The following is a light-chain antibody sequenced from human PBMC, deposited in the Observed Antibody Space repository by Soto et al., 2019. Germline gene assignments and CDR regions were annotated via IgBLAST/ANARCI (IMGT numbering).Light chain of an antibody. CDR2: EGS. CDR1: SSDVGSDNL. CDR3: CSYEGSSTAI. Sequence: QSVLTQPASVSGSPGQSITISCTGTSSDVGSDNLVSWYQQHPGKAPKLMIYEGSKRPSGVSNRFSGSKSGNTASLTISGLQPDEEADYYRCSYEGSSTAIFGGGTKVTVL. V-gene: IGLV2-23*01. J-gene: IGLJ2*01.